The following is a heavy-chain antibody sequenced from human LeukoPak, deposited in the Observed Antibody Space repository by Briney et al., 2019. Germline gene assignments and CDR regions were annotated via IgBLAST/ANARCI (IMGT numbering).Heavy chain of an antibody. CDR1: GGSFSSYY. Sequence: KPSETLSLTCTVSGGSFSSYYWSWIRQPPGKGLEWLGYIYYSGSTNYNPSLKSRVTISVDTSKNQFSLKLTSVTAADTAVYYCARVILFGRTGYYFDYWGQGTLVTVSS. CDR2: IYYSGST. J-gene: IGHJ4*02. CDR3: ARVILFGRTGYYFDY. D-gene: IGHD3/OR15-3a*01. V-gene: IGHV4-59*01.